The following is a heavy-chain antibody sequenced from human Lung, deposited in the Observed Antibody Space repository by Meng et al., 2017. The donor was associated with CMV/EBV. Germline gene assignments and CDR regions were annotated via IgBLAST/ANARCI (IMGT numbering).Heavy chain of an antibody. J-gene: IGHJ4*02. Sequence: GGSLRLSCAASGFTFSSYWMHWVRKAPGKGLVWVSRINSDGSSTSYADSVKGRFTISRDNAKNTLYLQMNSLRAEDTAVYYCARESVGWGYYGDYERYFDYWGQGTLVTVSS. V-gene: IGHV3-74*01. CDR3: ARESVGWGYYGDYERYFDY. D-gene: IGHD4-17*01. CDR2: INSDGSST. CDR1: GFTFSSYW.